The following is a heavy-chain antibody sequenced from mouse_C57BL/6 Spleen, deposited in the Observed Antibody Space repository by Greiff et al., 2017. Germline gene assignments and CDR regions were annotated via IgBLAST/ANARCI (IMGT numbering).Heavy chain of an antibody. CDR2: IYPGDGDT. J-gene: IGHJ3*01. D-gene: IGHD2-3*01. Sequence: VQLQQSGAELVKPGASVKISCKASGYAFRSYWMNWVKQRPGKGLEWIGQIYPGDGDTNYNGKFKGKATLNADKSSSTASMQLSSLTSEGSAVYCCARWFLRDAYWGQGTLVTVAA. V-gene: IGHV1-80*01. CDR3: ARWFLRDAY. CDR1: GYAFRSYW.